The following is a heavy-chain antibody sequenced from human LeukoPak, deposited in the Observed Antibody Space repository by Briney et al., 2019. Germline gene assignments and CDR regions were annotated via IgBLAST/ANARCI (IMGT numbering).Heavy chain of an antibody. CDR2: TSSSDAGT. CDR1: GFTLSTYA. J-gene: IGHJ4*02. V-gene: IGHV3-23*01. Sequence: GGSLRLSCAASGFTLSTYAMSWVRQTPGKGLEWVAATSSSDAGTYHADSVRGRFTISRDNSKNTLYLQMNSLRAEDAAVYFCAEAPVTSCRGAYCYPFDSWGQGTLVTVSS. D-gene: IGHD2-21*01. CDR3: AEAPVTSCRGAYCYPFDS.